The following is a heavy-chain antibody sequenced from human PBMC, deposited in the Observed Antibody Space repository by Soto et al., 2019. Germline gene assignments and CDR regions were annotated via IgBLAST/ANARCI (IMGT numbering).Heavy chain of an antibody. J-gene: IGHJ4*02. CDR1: GGSISQYY. V-gene: IGHV4-4*07. D-gene: IGHD3-10*01. CDR3: ERGPGGFGDFSLDY. Sequence: QVQLQESGPGLVKPSETLSLSCGVSGGSISQYYWSWIRQPAGKGLEWIGRIYSGGSTNYNPSLESRVTMSVDTSQNKYSLKLRSVTAADTAVYYCERGPGGFGDFSLDYWGQGTLVTVSS. CDR2: IYSGGST.